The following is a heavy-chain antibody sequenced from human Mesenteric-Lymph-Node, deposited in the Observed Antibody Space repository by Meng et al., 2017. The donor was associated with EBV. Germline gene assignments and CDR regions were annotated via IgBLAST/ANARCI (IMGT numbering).Heavy chain of an antibody. CDR3: ARQGPSGRTFDY. J-gene: IGHJ4*02. Sequence: PTPGWGPGLVKPSETLSLTCTVSGGSISSSSYYWGWIRQPPGKGLEWIGTYYNSGSTHYNPSLKSRVTISVDTSNNQFSLRLISVTAADTAAYYCARQGPSGRTFDYWGQGTLVTVSS. D-gene: IGHD1-26*01. CDR2: YYNSGST. CDR1: GGSISSSSYY. V-gene: IGHV4-39*01.